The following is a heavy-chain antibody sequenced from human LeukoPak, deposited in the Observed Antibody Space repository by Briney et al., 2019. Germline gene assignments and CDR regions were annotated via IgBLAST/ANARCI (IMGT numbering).Heavy chain of an antibody. CDR3: VSHYGPGPV. CDR2: IYPKSGET. D-gene: IGHD3-10*01. CDR1: GYNFNYHH. V-gene: IGHV1-2*06. J-gene: IGHJ4*02. Sequence: ASVTVSCKTSGYNFNYHHVHRLRQAPGQGLEGMGRIYPKSGETDYPQKFQIRATLTRDTSITTAYMELTSLRSDGTAVYYCVSHYGPGPVWGQGTLVTVS.